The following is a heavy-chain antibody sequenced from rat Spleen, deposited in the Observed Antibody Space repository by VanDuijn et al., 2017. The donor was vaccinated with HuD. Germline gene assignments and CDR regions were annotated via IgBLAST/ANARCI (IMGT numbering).Heavy chain of an antibody. J-gene: IGHJ3*01. CDR2: IDTGGSKT. CDR1: GFNFSSYY. CDR3: STDNYWFAF. D-gene: IGHD1-10*01. V-gene: IGHV5-25*01. Sequence: EVQLVESGGGLVQPGRSMRLSCAASGFNFSSYYMAWVRQAPTKGLEWVASIDTGGSKTYYRQSVKGRFTFSRDNAKNTLYLQMDSLRSEDTATYDGSTDNYWFAFWGHGTLVTVSS.